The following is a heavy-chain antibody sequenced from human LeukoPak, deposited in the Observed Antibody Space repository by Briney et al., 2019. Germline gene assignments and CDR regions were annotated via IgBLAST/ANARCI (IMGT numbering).Heavy chain of an antibody. CDR2: IYYSGST. J-gene: IGHJ4*02. D-gene: IGHD1-26*01. CDR1: GGSISSGDYY. V-gene: IGHV4-30-4*08. CDR3: ATTSGSYLYYFDY. Sequence: SQTLSLTCTVSGGSISSGDYYWSWIRQPPGKGLEWIGYIYYSGSTYYNPSLKSRVTISVDTSKNQFSLKLSSVTAADTAVYYCATTSGSYLYYFDYWGQGTLVTVSS.